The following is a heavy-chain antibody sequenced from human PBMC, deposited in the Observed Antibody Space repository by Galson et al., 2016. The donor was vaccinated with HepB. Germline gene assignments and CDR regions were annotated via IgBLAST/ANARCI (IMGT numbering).Heavy chain of an antibody. CDR2: NTGDNT. V-gene: IGHV3-53*01. Sequence: SLRLSCAASGFSVNNYYMNWVRQAPGKGLEWISVNTGDNTNYADSVKGRFVVSRDRSTNTLYLHLNTLRPEDTAIYFCARGVGLTGPPFFDSWGQGALVTVSS. CDR3: ARGVGLTGPPFFDS. D-gene: IGHD1-20*01. J-gene: IGHJ4*02. CDR1: GFSVNNYY.